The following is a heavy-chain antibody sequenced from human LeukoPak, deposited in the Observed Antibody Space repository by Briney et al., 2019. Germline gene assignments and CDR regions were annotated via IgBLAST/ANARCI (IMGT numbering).Heavy chain of an antibody. CDR3: ARVAWRRWLQSKRYYFDY. CDR1: GGSFSGYY. V-gene: IGHV4-34*01. Sequence: SETLSLTCAVYGGSFSGYYWSWIPQPPGKGLEWIGEINHSGSTNYNPSLKSRVTISVDTSKNQFSLKLSSVTAADTAVYYCARVAWRRWLQSKRYYFDYWGQGTLVTVSS. D-gene: IGHD5-24*01. J-gene: IGHJ4*02. CDR2: INHSGST.